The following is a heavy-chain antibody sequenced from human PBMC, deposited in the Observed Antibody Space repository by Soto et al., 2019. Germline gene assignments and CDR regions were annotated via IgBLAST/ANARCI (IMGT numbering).Heavy chain of an antibody. CDR3: ASDRSLGSNWYYYLES. D-gene: IGHD3-16*01. CDR2: ISSSSSAI. V-gene: IGHV3-48*02. Sequence: GGSLRLSCAASGFTFSTYAMNWVRQFPGRGLEWVSYISSSSSAIDYADSVKGRFTVSRDNAKNSLYLQMNSLRDEDTAVYCCASDRSLGSNWYYYLESWGQGTLVTVSS. CDR1: GFTFSTYA. J-gene: IGHJ4*02.